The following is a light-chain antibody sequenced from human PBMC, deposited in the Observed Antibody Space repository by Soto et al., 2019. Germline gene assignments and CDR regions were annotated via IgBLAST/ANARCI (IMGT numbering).Light chain of an antibody. CDR3: QQRGNWPPT. Sequence: DIQMTQSPSILSASVGDRVTITCRASQRIDTWLAWYQQKPGTAPKLLIYDASNRATGIPARFSGSGSGTDFTLTISSLEPEDFAVYYCQQRGNWPPTFGQGTRLEIK. J-gene: IGKJ5*01. CDR2: DAS. CDR1: QRIDTW. V-gene: IGKV1-5*01.